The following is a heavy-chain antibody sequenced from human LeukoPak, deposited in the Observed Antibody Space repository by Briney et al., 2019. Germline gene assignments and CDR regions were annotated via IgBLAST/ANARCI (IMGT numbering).Heavy chain of an antibody. Sequence: GGSLRLSCAASGFTVINYYMSWVRQAPGKGLDCVSITDTGVNTYYTDSVKGRFTVSRDSSKNPLYLQMNGLRAEDTAMYYCARDLNYWGQGTLVTVPS. CDR1: GFTVINYY. CDR2: TDTGVNT. V-gene: IGHV3-66*01. CDR3: ARDLNY. J-gene: IGHJ4*02.